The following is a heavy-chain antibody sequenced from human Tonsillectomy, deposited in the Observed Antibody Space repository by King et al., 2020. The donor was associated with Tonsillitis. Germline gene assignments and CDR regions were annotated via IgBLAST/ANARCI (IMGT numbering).Heavy chain of an antibody. CDR3: ARERITMIVVVNDAFDI. CDR2: ISSSGSTI. Sequence: QVQLVESGGGLVKPGGSLRLSCAASGFTFSDYYMSWIRQAPGKGLEWVSYISSSGSTIYYADSVKGRFTSSRDNAKNSLYLQMNSLRAEDTAVYYCARERITMIVVVNDAFDIWGQGTMVTVSS. V-gene: IGHV3-11*01. CDR1: GFTFSDYY. D-gene: IGHD3-22*01. J-gene: IGHJ3*02.